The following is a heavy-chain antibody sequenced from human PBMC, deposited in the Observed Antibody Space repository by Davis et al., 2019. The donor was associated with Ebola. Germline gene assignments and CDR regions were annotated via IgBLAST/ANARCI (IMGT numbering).Heavy chain of an antibody. CDR1: GNSFSTHW. J-gene: IGHJ4*02. CDR2: IYPGDSDT. Sequence: GESLKISCKDSGNSFSTHWIGWVRQMPGKGLEWMGIIYPGDSDTRYSPSFQGQVTISADKSISTAYLQWSSLKASDTAMYYCARVSASSWFDGLGFWGQGTLVTVSS. CDR3: ARVSASSWFDGLGF. V-gene: IGHV5-51*01. D-gene: IGHD6-13*01.